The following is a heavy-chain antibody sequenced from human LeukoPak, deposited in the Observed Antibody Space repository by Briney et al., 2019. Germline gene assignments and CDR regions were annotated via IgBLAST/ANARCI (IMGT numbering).Heavy chain of an antibody. V-gene: IGHV4-34*01. CDR1: GGSFSGYY. CDR3: ARGGVLLWFGELYPYYFDY. D-gene: IGHD3-10*01. Sequence: WETLSLTCAVYGGSFSGYYWSWIRQPPGKGLEWIGEIFHSGSTNYNPSLKSRVTISVDTSKNQFSLKLNSVTAADTAVYYCARGGVLLWFGELYPYYFDYWGQGTLVTVAS. CDR2: IFHSGST. J-gene: IGHJ4*02.